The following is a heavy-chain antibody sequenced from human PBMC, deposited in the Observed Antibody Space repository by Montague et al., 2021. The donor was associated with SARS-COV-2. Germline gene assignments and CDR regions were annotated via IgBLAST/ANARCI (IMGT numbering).Heavy chain of an antibody. CDR1: GGSISSGSYY. V-gene: IGHV4-61*02. CDR2: ISISGSS. Sequence: TLSLTCTVSGGSISSGSYYWSWLRQPAGKGLDWIGRISISGSSNHNPSLRSRVSISADTSKYSFTLKLSSVTAADMDVHYCARDIAVAGLFDYWGQGTLVTVSS. J-gene: IGHJ4*02. CDR3: ARDIAVAGLFDY. D-gene: IGHD6-19*01.